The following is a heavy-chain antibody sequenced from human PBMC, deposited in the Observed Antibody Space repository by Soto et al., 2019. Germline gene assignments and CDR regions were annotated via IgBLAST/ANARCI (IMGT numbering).Heavy chain of an antibody. Sequence: GGSLRLSCAASGFTFSSYWMHWVRQAPGKGLEWVSRINSSESTTNYADSVKGRFTISRDNSKNTLYLQMNSLRAEDTAVYYCAKDKSFRGYFDYWGQGTLVTVSS. CDR3: AKDKSFRGYFDY. V-gene: IGHV3-23*01. CDR2: INSSESTT. J-gene: IGHJ4*02. CDR1: GFTFSSYW.